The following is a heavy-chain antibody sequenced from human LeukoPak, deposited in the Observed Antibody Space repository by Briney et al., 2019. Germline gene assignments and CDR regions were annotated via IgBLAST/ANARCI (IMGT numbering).Heavy chain of an antibody. CDR2: ISNSGNTI. CDR1: GFIFSDYY. V-gene: IGHV3-11*01. J-gene: IGHJ6*02. CDR3: AREAYCGGECSLYSMDV. Sequence: GGSLRLSCAASGFIFSDYYMSWIRQAPGKGLEWVSYISNSGNTIYYADSVKGRFTISRDSAKNSLYLQMNSLRVEDTAVYYCAREAYCGGECSLYSMDVWGQGTTVTVSS. D-gene: IGHD2-21*01.